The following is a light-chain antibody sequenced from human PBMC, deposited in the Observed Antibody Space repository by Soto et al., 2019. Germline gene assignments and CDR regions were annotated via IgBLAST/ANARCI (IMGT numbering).Light chain of an antibody. CDR3: AAWDTSLSGGV. CDR2: ENN. CDR1: SSNIGSDF. Sequence: QSVLTQPPSVSAAPGQKVTISCSGSSSNIGSDFVSWYQQLPGTASQLLIYENNKRPSGIPDRFSGSKSATSATLGITGLQTGDEADYYCAAWDTSLSGGVFGGGTKLTVL. V-gene: IGLV1-51*02. J-gene: IGLJ3*02.